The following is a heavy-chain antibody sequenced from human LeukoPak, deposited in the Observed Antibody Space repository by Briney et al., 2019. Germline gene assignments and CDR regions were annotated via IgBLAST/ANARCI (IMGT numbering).Heavy chain of an antibody. D-gene: IGHD3-10*01. CDR3: ASLYDGSGSYYNNPDY. Sequence: GGSLRLSCAASGFTFSSYSMNWVRQAPGKGLEWVSYISSSSSTIYYADSVKGRFTISRDNAKNSLYLQMNSLRAEDTAVYYCASLYDGSGSYYNNPDYWGQGTLVTVSS. CDR1: GFTFSSYS. CDR2: ISSSSSTI. V-gene: IGHV3-48*01. J-gene: IGHJ4*02.